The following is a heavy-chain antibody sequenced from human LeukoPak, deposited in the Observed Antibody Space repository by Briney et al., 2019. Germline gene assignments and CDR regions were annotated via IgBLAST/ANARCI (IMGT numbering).Heavy chain of an antibody. CDR1: GFTFSSYE. D-gene: IGHD2-2*01. J-gene: IGHJ6*03. CDR2: ISSSGSTI. V-gene: IGHV3-48*03. Sequence: GGSLRLSCAASGFTFSSYEMNWVRQAPGKGLEWVSYISSSGSTIYYADSVKGRFTISRDNAKNSLYLQMDSLRAEDTAVYYCARGDCSSTSCYAYYYYYYMDVWGKGTRSPSP. CDR3: ARGDCSSTSCYAYYYYYYMDV.